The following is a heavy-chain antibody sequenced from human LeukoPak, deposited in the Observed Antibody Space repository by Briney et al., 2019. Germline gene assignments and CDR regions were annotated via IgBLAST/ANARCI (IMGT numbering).Heavy chain of an antibody. D-gene: IGHD6-19*01. J-gene: IGHJ4*02. Sequence: SGGSLRLACAASGFTFSSYAMSWVRQAPGKGLEWVLAISGSGGSTYYADSVKGRFTISRDNSKNTLYLQMNSLRAEDTAVYYCAKGIAVVDYWGQGTLVTVSS. CDR3: AKGIAVVDY. CDR1: GFTFSSYA. CDR2: ISGSGGST. V-gene: IGHV3-23*01.